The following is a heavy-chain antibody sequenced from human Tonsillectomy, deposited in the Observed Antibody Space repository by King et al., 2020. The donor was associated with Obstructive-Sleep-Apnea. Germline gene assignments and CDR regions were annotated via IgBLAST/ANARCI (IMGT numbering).Heavy chain of an antibody. D-gene: IGHD1-26*01. CDR1: GYSISSGYF. Sequence: QLQESGPGLVKPSETLSLTCTVSGYSISSGYFWGWIRQPPGTGLEWIGSVYHSGTTYYNPSLKSRVTISVDTSKNQFSLKLSSVTAADTAVYYCARAEGMYSANYSPMFGGQGTLVTVSS. CDR2: VYHSGTT. V-gene: IGHV4-38-2*02. J-gene: IGHJ4*02. CDR3: ARAEGMYSANYSPMF.